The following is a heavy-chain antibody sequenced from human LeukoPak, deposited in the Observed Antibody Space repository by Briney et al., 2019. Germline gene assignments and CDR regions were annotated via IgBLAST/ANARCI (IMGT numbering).Heavy chain of an antibody. CDR1: GFTFSTYW. D-gene: IGHD2-2*01. CDR2: IKQDGSEK. J-gene: IGHJ4*02. Sequence: HSGGSLRLSCAASGFTFSTYWMSWVRQAPGKGLEWVANIKQDGSEKYYVDSVKGRFTISRDNAKNSLYLQMDSLRAEDTAVYYCARARYCSSTNCYEDYWGQGTLVTVSS. CDR3: ARARYCSSTNCYEDY. V-gene: IGHV3-7*04.